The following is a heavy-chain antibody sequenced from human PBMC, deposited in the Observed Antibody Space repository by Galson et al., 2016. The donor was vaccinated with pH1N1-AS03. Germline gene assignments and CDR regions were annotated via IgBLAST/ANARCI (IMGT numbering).Heavy chain of an antibody. Sequence: SLRLSCAASGFAFGSYWMHWVRQAPGKGLVWVSRINSDGSFTSYADAVKGRFTVSRDNAKDTLFLHMSRLRNDDTAVYFCTRGALAIGDYWGQGNLVTVSS. CDR3: TRGALAIGDY. V-gene: IGHV3-74*01. CDR1: GFAFGSYW. CDR2: INSDGSFT. D-gene: IGHD2-2*01. J-gene: IGHJ4*02.